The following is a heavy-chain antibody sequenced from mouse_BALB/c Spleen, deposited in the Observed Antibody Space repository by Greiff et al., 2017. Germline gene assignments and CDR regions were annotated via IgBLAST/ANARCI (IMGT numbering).Heavy chain of an antibody. CDR3: ANSYDGYDGVAMDY. D-gene: IGHD2-3*01. V-gene: IGHV2-3*01. CDR1: GFSFTSYG. Sequence: VKLMESGPGLVAPSQSLSITCTVSGFSFTSYGVSWVRQPPGKDLEWLGVIWGDGSTNYHSALISRLSISKDNSKSQVFLKLNSLQTDDTATYYCANSYDGYDGVAMDYWGQGTSVTVSS. CDR2: IWGDGST. J-gene: IGHJ4*01.